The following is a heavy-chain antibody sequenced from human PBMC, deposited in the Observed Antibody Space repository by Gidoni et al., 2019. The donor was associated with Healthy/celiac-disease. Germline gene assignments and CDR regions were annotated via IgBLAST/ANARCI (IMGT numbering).Heavy chain of an antibody. CDR1: GYTFTSYY. CDR3: AREGLYGDYAFDY. J-gene: IGHJ4*02. CDR2: INPSGGST. V-gene: IGHV1-46*01. Sequence: QVQLVQSGAEVKKPGASVKVSCKASGYTFTSYYMHWVRQAPGQGLEWMGMINPSGGSTSYAQKFQGRVTMTRDTSTSTVYMELSSLRSDDSAVYYCAREGLYGDYAFDYWGQGTLVTVSS. D-gene: IGHD4-17*01.